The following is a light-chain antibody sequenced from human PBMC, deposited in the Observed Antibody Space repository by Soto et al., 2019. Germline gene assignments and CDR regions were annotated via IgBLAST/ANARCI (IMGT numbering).Light chain of an antibody. CDR2: EGS. V-gene: IGLV2-23*01. J-gene: IGLJ1*01. CDR1: SNDVGSYNL. CDR3: CSHAGSNYYV. Sequence: QSVLTQPASVSGSPGQSITISCTGTSNDVGSYNLVSWYQHHPGKAPKLMIFEGSKRPSGVSNRFSGSKSGNTASLTISGLQAEDEADFYCCSHAGSNYYVFGTGTKLTVL.